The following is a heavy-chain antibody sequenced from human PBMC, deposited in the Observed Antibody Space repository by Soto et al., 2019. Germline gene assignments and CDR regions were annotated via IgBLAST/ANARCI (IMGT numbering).Heavy chain of an antibody. D-gene: IGHD1-26*01. CDR1: GFTFSTYG. CDR3: ARGVGPFDY. CDR2: IWYDGSHK. J-gene: IGHJ4*02. V-gene: IGHV3-33*01. Sequence: QVQLVESGGGVVHPGRSLRLSCAASGFTFSTYGMHWVRQAPGMGLEWVAVIWYDGSHKDYADSVKGRFTISRDNSKNTLYLQMNSLRVEDTAVYYCARGVGPFDYWGQGTLVTVSS.